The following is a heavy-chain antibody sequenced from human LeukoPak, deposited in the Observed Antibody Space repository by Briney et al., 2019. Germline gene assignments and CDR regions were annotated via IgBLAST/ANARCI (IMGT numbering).Heavy chain of an antibody. CDR1: GGSISSYY. J-gene: IGHJ4*02. CDR2: IYCSGST. CDR3: ASLTLDCSSTSCPPQTDY. V-gene: IGHV4-59*08. Sequence: SETLSLTCTVSGGSISSYYWSWIRQTPGKGLEWIGYIYCSGSTNYNPSLKSRVTISVDTSKNQFSLKLSSVTAADTAVYYCASLTLDCSSTSCPPQTDYWGKGTLVTVSS. D-gene: IGHD2-2*01.